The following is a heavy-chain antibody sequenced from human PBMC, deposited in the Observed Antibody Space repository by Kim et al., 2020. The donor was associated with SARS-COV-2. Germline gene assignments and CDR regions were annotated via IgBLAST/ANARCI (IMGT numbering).Heavy chain of an antibody. CDR3: ARLVAGTGDYFDY. D-gene: IGHD6-19*01. V-gene: IGHV5-51*01. J-gene: IGHJ4*02. Sequence: SPSFQGQVTISADKSISTAYLQWSSLKASDTAMYYCARLVAGTGDYFDYWGQGTLVTVSS.